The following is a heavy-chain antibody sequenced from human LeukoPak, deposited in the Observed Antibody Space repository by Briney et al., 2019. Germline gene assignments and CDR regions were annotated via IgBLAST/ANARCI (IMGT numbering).Heavy chain of an antibody. V-gene: IGHV3-23*01. J-gene: IGHJ4*02. CDR3: AKWGLLGDYGIDYFDY. CDR1: GFTFSSYA. CDR2: ISGSGGRT. D-gene: IGHD4-17*01. Sequence: GGSLRLSCAASGFTFSSYAMSWVRQAPGKGLEWLSAISGSGGRTYYADSVKGRFTISRDNSKETLYLLMMSRRGEETTVYYCAKWGLLGDYGIDYFDYWGQGTLVTVSS.